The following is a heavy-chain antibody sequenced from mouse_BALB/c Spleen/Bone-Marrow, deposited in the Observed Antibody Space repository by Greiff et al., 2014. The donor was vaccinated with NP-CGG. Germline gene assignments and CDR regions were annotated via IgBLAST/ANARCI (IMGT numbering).Heavy chain of an antibody. CDR3: ARNPVGRNYFDY. Sequence: QVQLQQSGPGLVQPSQSLSITCTVSGFSFPNYGVHWVRQSPGKGLEWLGVIWSGGSTDYNAAFISRLTISKDTSKSQVFFKMNSLQVNDTAIYYCARNPVGRNYFDYWGQGTTLTVSS. D-gene: IGHD4-1*01. J-gene: IGHJ2*01. V-gene: IGHV2-2*02. CDR1: GFSFPNYG. CDR2: IWSGGST.